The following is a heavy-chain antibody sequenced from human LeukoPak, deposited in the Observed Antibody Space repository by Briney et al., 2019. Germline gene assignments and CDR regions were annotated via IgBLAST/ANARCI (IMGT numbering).Heavy chain of an antibody. CDR1: GFTFSSYW. CDR2: IKQGGSEK. D-gene: IGHD3-3*01. J-gene: IGHJ4*02. Sequence: GGSLRLSCAASGFTFSSYWMSWVRQAPGKGLEWVANIKQGGSEKYYVDSVKGRFTISRDNAKNSLYLQMNSLRAEDTAVYYCARETDDSWSGYLYYFDYWGQGTLVTVSS. CDR3: ARETDDSWSGYLYYFDY. V-gene: IGHV3-7*01.